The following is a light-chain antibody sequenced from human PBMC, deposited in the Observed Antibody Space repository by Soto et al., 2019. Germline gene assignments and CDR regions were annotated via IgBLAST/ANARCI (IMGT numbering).Light chain of an antibody. V-gene: IGKV3-20*01. CDR1: QSVSSSF. CDR3: QQYDSSPVT. J-gene: IGKJ4*01. Sequence: EIVLTQSPGTLSLSPGERATLSCRASQSVSSSFIAWYQQKPGQAPRLLIYGASSRATGIPDRFSGSGSGTDFTLTISRLEPEDFAVYYCQQYDSSPVTFGGGTKGEIK. CDR2: GAS.